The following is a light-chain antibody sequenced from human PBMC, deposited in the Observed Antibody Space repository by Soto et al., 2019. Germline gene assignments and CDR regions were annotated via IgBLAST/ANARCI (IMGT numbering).Light chain of an antibody. CDR1: TSDVGGYEY. V-gene: IGLV2-14*01. CDR3: SSYTSSTTLGV. J-gene: IGLJ1*01. CDR2: EVS. Sequence: QSVLTQPASVSGSPGQSLTISCTGDTSDVGGYEYVSWYQQHPDKAPKLLIYEVSNRPSGVSVRFSGSKSGNTASLTISGLQAEDEAAYYCSSYTSSTTLGVFGAGTKLTVL.